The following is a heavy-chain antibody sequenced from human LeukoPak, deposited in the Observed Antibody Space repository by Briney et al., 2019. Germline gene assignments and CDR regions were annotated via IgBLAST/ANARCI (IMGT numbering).Heavy chain of an antibody. Sequence: GGSLRLSCAASGFTFSSYAMSWVRQAPGKGLEWVSAISGSGGSTYYADSVKGRFTISRDNSKNTLYLQMNSLRVEDTTVYYCAKDPYSNCGYFDYWGQGPLVTVSS. V-gene: IGHV3-23*01. D-gene: IGHD4-11*01. CDR1: GFTFSSYA. J-gene: IGHJ4*02. CDR2: ISGSGGST. CDR3: AKDPYSNCGYFDY.